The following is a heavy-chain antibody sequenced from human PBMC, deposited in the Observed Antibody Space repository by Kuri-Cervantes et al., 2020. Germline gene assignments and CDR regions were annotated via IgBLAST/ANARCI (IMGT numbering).Heavy chain of an antibody. Sequence: WGSLRLSCAAYGFTFSSYGMRWVRQAPGKGLEWVAVIWYDGSNKYYADSVKGLFTISRDNSKNTLYLQMNSLRAEDTAVYYCAMYSSSWYDAFDIWGQGTMVTVSS. CDR1: GFTFSSYG. D-gene: IGHD6-13*01. CDR2: IWYDGSNK. J-gene: IGHJ3*02. V-gene: IGHV3-33*08. CDR3: AMYSSSWYDAFDI.